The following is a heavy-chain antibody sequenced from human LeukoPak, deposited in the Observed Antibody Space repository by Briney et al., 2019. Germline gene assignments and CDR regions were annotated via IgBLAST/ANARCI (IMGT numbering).Heavy chain of an antibody. Sequence: PSETLSLTYTVSGGSISTYYWNWIRQPPGKGLEWIGYIYYSGSTNYNPSLKSRVTISVDTSKNQFSLKLNSVTAADTAVYYCARSGGYSSSWSLWGQGTLVTVSS. CDR1: GGSISTYY. D-gene: IGHD6-13*01. CDR3: ARSGGYSSSWSL. J-gene: IGHJ4*02. V-gene: IGHV4-59*01. CDR2: IYYSGST.